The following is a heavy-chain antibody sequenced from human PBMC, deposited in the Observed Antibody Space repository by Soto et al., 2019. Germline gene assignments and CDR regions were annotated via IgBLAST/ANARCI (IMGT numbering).Heavy chain of an antibody. V-gene: IGHV3-33*01. Sequence: QVQLVESGGGVVQPGRSLRLSCAASGFTFSSYGMHWVRQAPGKGLEWVAVIWYDGSNKYYVDSVKGRFTISRDNSKNTLYRQMNSLRAEDTAVYYCARSQAVARGRFDYWGQGTLVTVSS. CDR2: IWYDGSNK. CDR3: ARSQAVARGRFDY. CDR1: GFTFSSYG. D-gene: IGHD6-19*01. J-gene: IGHJ4*02.